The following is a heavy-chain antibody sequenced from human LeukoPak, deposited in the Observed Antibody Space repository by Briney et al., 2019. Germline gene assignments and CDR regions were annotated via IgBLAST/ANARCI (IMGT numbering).Heavy chain of an antibody. CDR1: GGSISSYY. D-gene: IGHD6-13*01. CDR3: ARAPRSAAAGKGYYYYMDV. V-gene: IGHV4-4*07. Sequence: SETLSLTCTVSGGSISSYYWSWIRQPAGKGLEWIGRIYTSGSTNYNPSLKSRVTMSVDTSKNQFSPKLSSVTAADTAVYYCARAPRSAAAGKGYYYYMDVWGKGTTVIVSS. J-gene: IGHJ6*03. CDR2: IYTSGST.